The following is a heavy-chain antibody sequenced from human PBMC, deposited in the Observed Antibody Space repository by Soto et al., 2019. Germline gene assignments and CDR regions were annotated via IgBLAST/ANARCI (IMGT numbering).Heavy chain of an antibody. V-gene: IGHV1-58*01. CDR3: ADFRRRDGYNLSIDY. J-gene: IGHJ4*02. CDR1: GFTFTSSA. Sequence: SVKVSCKASGFTFTSSAVQWVRQARGQRLGWIGWIVVGSGNTNYAQKFQERVTITRDMSTSTAYMELSSLRSEDTAVYYCADFRRRDGYNLSIDYWGQGTLVTVSS. CDR2: IVVGSGNT. D-gene: IGHD5-12*01.